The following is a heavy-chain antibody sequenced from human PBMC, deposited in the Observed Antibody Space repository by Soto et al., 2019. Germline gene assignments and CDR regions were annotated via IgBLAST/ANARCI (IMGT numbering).Heavy chain of an antibody. V-gene: IGHV1-3*01. CDR3: AREPAYYFDY. J-gene: IGHJ4*02. CDR1: GYTFTRYA. Sequence: ASVKVSCKASGYTFTRYAMHWVRQAPGQRLEWMGWINAGNGNTKYSQKLQGRVTMTTDTSTSTAYMELRSLRSDDTAVYYCAREPAYYFDYWGQGTLVTVSS. CDR2: INAGNGNT.